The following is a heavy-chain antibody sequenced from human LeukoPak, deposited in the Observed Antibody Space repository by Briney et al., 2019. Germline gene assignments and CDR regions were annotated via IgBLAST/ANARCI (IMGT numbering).Heavy chain of an antibody. Sequence: SETLSLTCTVSGGSISSYYWSWIRQPAGKGLEWIGRIYTSGSTNYNPSLKSRVTMSVDTSKNQFSLKLSSVTAADTAVYYCARTYYYGSSGYPSHYFDYWGQGTLVTVSS. J-gene: IGHJ4*02. CDR1: GGSISSYY. V-gene: IGHV4-4*07. D-gene: IGHD3-22*01. CDR2: IYTSGST. CDR3: ARTYYYGSSGYPSHYFDY.